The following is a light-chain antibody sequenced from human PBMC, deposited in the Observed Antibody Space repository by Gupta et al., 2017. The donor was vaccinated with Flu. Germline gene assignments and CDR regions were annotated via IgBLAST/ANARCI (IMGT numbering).Light chain of an antibody. CDR1: QDIRNE. CDR3: LQHSFYFLA. V-gene: IGKV1-17*01. Sequence: DIQMTQSPSSVSASVGDRVTITCRASQDIRNELDWYQQKPGKAPKRLIYDASNVQSGVPSRFGGSGSGTEFTLTISSLQPEDFATYYCLQHSFYFLAFGQGTKVEVK. J-gene: IGKJ1*01. CDR2: DAS.